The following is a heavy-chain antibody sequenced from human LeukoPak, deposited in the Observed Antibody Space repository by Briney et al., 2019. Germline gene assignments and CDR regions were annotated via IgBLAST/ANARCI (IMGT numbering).Heavy chain of an antibody. Sequence: GGSLRLSCAASGFTFSSYWMSWVRQAPGKGLEWVANIKQDGSEKYYVDSVKGRFTISRVNAKNSLYLQMNSLRAEDTAVYYCAREFRGWYRNNWFDPWGQGTLVTVSS. CDR1: GFTFSSYW. CDR2: IKQDGSEK. J-gene: IGHJ5*02. D-gene: IGHD6-19*01. V-gene: IGHV3-7*01. CDR3: AREFRGWYRNNWFDP.